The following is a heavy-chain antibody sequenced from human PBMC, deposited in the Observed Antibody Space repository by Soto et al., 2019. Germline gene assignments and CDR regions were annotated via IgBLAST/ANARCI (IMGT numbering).Heavy chain of an antibody. J-gene: IGHJ4*02. V-gene: IGHV1-18*01. D-gene: IGHD2-15*01. CDR2: ISAYNGNT. CDR1: GYTFTSYG. Sequence: ASVKVSCKASGYTFTSYGISWVRQAPGQGLEWMGWISAYNGNTNYAQKLQGRVTMTTDTSTSTAYMELRSLRSDDTAVYYCARDGGYCSGGSCYSGTPDCWGQGTLVTVSS. CDR3: ARDGGYCSGGSCYSGTPDC.